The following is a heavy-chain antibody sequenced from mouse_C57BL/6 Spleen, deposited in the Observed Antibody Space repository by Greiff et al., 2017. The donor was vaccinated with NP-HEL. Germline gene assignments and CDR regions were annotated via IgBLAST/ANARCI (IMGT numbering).Heavy chain of an antibody. CDR3: ARTSITTVVATKYFDY. J-gene: IGHJ2*01. V-gene: IGHV1-50*01. D-gene: IGHD1-1*01. CDR1: GYTFTSYW. Sequence: QVQLQQSGAELVKPGASVKLSCKASGYTFTSYWMQWVKQRPGQGLEWIGEIDPSDSYTNYNQKFKGKATLTVDTSSSTAYMQLSSLTSEDSAVYYCARTSITTVVATKYFDYWGQGTTLTVSS. CDR2: IDPSDSYT.